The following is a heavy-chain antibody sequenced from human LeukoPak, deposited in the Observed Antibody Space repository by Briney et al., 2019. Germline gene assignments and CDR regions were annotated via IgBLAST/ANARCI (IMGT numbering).Heavy chain of an antibody. V-gene: IGHV1-58*02. CDR2: IVVGSGNT. D-gene: IGHD1-26*01. CDR1: GFTFTSSA. CDR3: AADPHIVGAALGYWYFDL. Sequence: ASVKVSCKASGFTFTSSAMQWVRQARGQRLEWIGWIVVGSGNTNYAQKFQERVTITRDMSTSTTYMELSSLRSEDTAVYYCAADPHIVGAALGYWYFDLWGRGTLVTVSS. J-gene: IGHJ2*01.